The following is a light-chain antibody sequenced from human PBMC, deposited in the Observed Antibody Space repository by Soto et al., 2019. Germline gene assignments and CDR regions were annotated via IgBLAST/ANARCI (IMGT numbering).Light chain of an antibody. CDR3: QQYGSSAWT. CDR1: QSVSSNY. V-gene: IGKV3-20*01. Sequence: EIVLTQSPGTLSLSPGERATLSCRAAQSVSSNYLAWYQQRPGQAPRLLIYGASTRATGIQDRFSGSGSGTDFTLTISRLEPEDFAVYYCQQYGSSAWTFGQGTKVDIK. J-gene: IGKJ1*01. CDR2: GAS.